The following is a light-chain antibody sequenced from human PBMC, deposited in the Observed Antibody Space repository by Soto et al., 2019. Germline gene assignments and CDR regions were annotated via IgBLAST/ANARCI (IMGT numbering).Light chain of an antibody. J-gene: IGKJ4*01. V-gene: IGKV1-39*01. CDR1: QSISTY. CDR3: QQSHSVPLT. CDR2: AAS. Sequence: DIQMTQSPSSLYASVRDRVTITCRASQSISTYIDWFQQKPGKAPKLLISAASTLESGVPSRFSGSGSGTDFTLTISSLQPEDFATYFCQQSHSVPLTFGGGTKVE.